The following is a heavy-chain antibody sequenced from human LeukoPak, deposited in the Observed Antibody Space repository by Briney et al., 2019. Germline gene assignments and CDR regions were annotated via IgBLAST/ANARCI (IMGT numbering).Heavy chain of an antibody. CDR3: ATEYSGYDGAHAFDI. D-gene: IGHD5-12*01. V-gene: IGHV1-24*01. CDR1: GYTLTELS. Sequence: GASVKVSCKVSGYTLTELSMHWVRQAPGKGLEWMGGLDPEDGETIYAQKFQGRVTMTEDTSTDTAYMELSSLRSEDTAVYYCATEYSGYDGAHAFDIWGQGTMVTVSS. CDR2: LDPEDGET. J-gene: IGHJ3*02.